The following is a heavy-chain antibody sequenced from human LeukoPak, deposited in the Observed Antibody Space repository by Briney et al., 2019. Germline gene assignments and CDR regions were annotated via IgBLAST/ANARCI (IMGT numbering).Heavy chain of an antibody. CDR2: INPNSGGT. CDR3: ARAGDRYYYYYMDV. Sequence: ASVTVSFKASGYTFTVYYMHWVRQAPGQGLEWMGWINPNSGGTNYAQKFQGRVTMTRDTSISTAYMELSRLRSDDTAVYYCARAGDRYYYYYMDVWGKGTTVTVSS. V-gene: IGHV1-2*02. D-gene: IGHD3-10*01. J-gene: IGHJ6*03. CDR1: GYTFTVYY.